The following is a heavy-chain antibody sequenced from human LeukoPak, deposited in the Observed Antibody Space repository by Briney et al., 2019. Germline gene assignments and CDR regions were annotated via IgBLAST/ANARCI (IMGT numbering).Heavy chain of an antibody. CDR1: GGTFSSYA. Sequence: ASVKVSCKASGGTFSSYAISWVRQAPGQGLEWMGGIIPIFGTANYAQKFQGRVTITADESTSTAYMELSSLRSEDTAVYYCARDTGKVVGATNFDYWGQGTLVTVSS. D-gene: IGHD1-26*01. J-gene: IGHJ4*02. V-gene: IGHV1-69*13. CDR2: IIPIFGTA. CDR3: ARDTGKVVGATNFDY.